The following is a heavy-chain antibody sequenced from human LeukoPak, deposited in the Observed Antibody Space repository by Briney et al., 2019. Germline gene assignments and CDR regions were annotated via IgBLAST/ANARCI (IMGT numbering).Heavy chain of an antibody. CDR3: AKEQYCGGDCYPDI. Sequence: PGGSLRLSCAASGFTFSSYGMHWVRQAPGKGLEWVAFIRYDGSNKHYADSVKGRFTISRDSSKNALYLQMNSLRPEDTAVYYCAKEQYCGGDCYPDIWGQGTMVTVSS. J-gene: IGHJ3*02. CDR1: GFTFSSYG. D-gene: IGHD2-21*01. V-gene: IGHV3-30*02. CDR2: IRYDGSNK.